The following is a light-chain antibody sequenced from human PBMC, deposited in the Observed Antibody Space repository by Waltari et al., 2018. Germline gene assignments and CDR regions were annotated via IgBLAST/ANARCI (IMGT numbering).Light chain of an antibody. Sequence: QSALTQPPSVSGSPGQSVTISCSGTCSDVGCENRVSWYQQPPGTAPKLIIYDVRNRPSGVSHRFSGSRSGNTASLTISGLQAEDEAGYYCSSYTANTRFFGGGTKLTVL. CDR2: DVR. CDR1: CSDVGCENR. V-gene: IGLV2-18*02. J-gene: IGLJ2*01. CDR3: SSYTANTRF.